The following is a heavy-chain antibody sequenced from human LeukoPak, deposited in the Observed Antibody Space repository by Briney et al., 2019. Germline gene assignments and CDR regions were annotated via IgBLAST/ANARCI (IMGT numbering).Heavy chain of an antibody. CDR2: ITSSSNYI. V-gene: IGHV3-21*01. CDR1: GFTFSIYS. Sequence: GGSLRLSCAASGFTFSIYSMNWVRQAPGKGLEWVSSITSSSNYIYYADSVKGRFTISRDKAKNSLFLQMNSLRAEDTAVYYCARDLGYCTSSSCQPDYYYYGMDVWGKGTTVTVSS. D-gene: IGHD2-2*01. CDR3: ARDLGYCTSSSCQPDYYYYGMDV. J-gene: IGHJ6*04.